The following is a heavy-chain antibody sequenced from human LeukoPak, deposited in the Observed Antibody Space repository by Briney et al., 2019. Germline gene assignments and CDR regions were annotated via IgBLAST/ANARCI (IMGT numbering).Heavy chain of an antibody. Sequence: SETLSLTCTVSGGSISSSNYHWGWIRQTPGKGLEWIGSIYFSGKTYYNPSLKNRLTISVVTSKNQFSLELSSVTAADTAVYYCVRDIPTGHFDYWGQGTLVTVSS. CDR3: VRDIPTGHFDY. CDR1: GGSISSSNYH. D-gene: IGHD2-21*01. CDR2: IYFSGKT. J-gene: IGHJ4*02. V-gene: IGHV4-39*07.